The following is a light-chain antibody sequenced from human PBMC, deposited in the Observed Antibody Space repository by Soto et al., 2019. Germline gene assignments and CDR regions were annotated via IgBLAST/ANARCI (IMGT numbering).Light chain of an antibody. CDR3: QSYDSSLTALYV. CDR2: GKS. Sequence: QSVLTQPPSVSGAPGQRVTISCTGSSSNIGAGYDVQWYQQLPGTAPKLLMYGKSNRPSGVPDRFSGSKSGTSASLAITGLQAEDEADYYCQSYDSSLTALYVFGIGTKVTVL. V-gene: IGLV1-40*01. J-gene: IGLJ1*01. CDR1: SSNIGAGYD.